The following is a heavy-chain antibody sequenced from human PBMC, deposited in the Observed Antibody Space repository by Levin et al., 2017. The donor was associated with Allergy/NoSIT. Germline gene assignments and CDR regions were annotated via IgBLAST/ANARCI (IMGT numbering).Heavy chain of an antibody. J-gene: IGHJ6*02. V-gene: IGHV1-69*13. Sequence: SVKVSCKASVXXXXXXAISWGRQAARKGLEWMGGIIPIFGTANYAQKFQGRVTITADESTSTAYMELSSLRSEDTAVYYCARYRGGSGLYYYYYGMDVWGQGTTVTVSS. CDR1: VXXXXXXA. D-gene: IGHD2-15*01. CDR3: ARYRGGSGLYYYYYGMDV. CDR2: IIPIFGTA.